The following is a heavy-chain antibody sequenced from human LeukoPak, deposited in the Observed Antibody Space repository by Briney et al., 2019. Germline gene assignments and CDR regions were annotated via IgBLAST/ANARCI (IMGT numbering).Heavy chain of an antibody. D-gene: IGHD3-22*01. CDR2: ISVYTGNT. CDR3: ARAYDSSGHGAFDI. V-gene: IGHV1-18*01. J-gene: IGHJ3*02. CDR1: GYDFTRNG. Sequence: ASVKVSCKAFGYDFTRNGISWVRQAPGQGLDWMGWISVYTGNTNYAQKFQGRVTLTTDTPTTTAYMELRGLRSDDTAVYFCARAYDSSGHGAFDIWRQGTMVTVSS.